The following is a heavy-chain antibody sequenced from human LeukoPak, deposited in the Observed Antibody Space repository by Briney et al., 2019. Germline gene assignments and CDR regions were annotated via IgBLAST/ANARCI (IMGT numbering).Heavy chain of an antibody. V-gene: IGHV3-30-3*01. Sequence: QSGGSLRLSCAASGFTFGSYAMHWVRQAPGEGLEWVAVISYDGSNKYYTDSVKGRFTISRDNSKNTLYLQMNSLRAEDTAVYYCARGGDYCSSTSCYTAFDPWGQGTLVTVSS. CDR1: GFTFGSYA. J-gene: IGHJ5*02. CDR2: ISYDGSNK. D-gene: IGHD2-2*02. CDR3: ARGGDYCSSTSCYTAFDP.